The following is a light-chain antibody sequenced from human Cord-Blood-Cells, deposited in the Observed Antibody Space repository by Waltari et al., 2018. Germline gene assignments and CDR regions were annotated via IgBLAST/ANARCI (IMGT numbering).Light chain of an antibody. Sequence: DIQMTQSPSSLNASVGDRVTITCRASQGISNYLAWYQQKPGKVPKLLIYAASPVQTGVPSRFSGSGSGTDFTLTSSSLQPEDVATYDCQEYNSTPFTLGPRTIVDIK. CDR3: QEYNSTPFT. CDR1: QGISNY. CDR2: AAS. J-gene: IGKJ3*01. V-gene: IGKV1-27*01.